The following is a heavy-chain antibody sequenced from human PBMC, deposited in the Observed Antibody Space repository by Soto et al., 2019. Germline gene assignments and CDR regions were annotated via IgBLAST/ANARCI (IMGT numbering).Heavy chain of an antibody. CDR3: ARAKGGSSSWYYYYYGMDV. V-gene: IGHV4-34*01. J-gene: IGHJ6*02. CDR1: GGSFSGYY. D-gene: IGHD6-13*01. Sequence: SETLSLTCAVYGGSFSGYYWSWIRQPPGKGLEWIGEINHSGSTNYNPSLKSRVTISVDTSKNQFSLKLSSVTAADTAVYYCARAKGGSSSWYYYYYGMDVWGQGTTVTVSS. CDR2: INHSGST.